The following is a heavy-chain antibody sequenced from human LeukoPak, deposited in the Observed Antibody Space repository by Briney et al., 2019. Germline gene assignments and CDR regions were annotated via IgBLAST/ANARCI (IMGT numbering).Heavy chain of an antibody. J-gene: IGHJ3*02. D-gene: IGHD2-2*01. Sequence: ASVKVSCKASGYTFTSYGIGWVRQAPGQGLEWMGWISAYNGNTNYAQKLQGRVTMTTDTSTSTAYMELRSLRSDDTAVYYCARERDCSSTSCYDAFDIWGQGTMVTVSS. CDR1: GYTFTSYG. CDR2: ISAYNGNT. CDR3: ARERDCSSTSCYDAFDI. V-gene: IGHV1-18*01.